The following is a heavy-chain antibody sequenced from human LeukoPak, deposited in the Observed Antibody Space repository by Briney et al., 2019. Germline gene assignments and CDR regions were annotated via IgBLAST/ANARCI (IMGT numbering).Heavy chain of an antibody. Sequence: PSETLSLTCAVYGGSLSGYYWSWIRQPPGKGLEWIGEINHSGSTNYNPSLKSRVTISVDTSKNQFSLKLSSVTAADTAVYYCATTYYDILTGSGAFDYWGQGTLVTVSS. J-gene: IGHJ4*02. CDR1: GGSLSGYY. D-gene: IGHD3-9*01. CDR2: INHSGST. CDR3: ATTYYDILTGSGAFDY. V-gene: IGHV4-34*01.